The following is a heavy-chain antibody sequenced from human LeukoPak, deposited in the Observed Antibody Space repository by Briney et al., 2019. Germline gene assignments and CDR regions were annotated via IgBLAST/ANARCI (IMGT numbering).Heavy chain of an antibody. CDR3: ARQGCDY. CDR1: GYSLTNYC. CDR2: IYPVDSDI. V-gene: IGHV5-51*01. J-gene: IGHJ4*02. Sequence: PGEPLKFSGKASGYSLTNYCIAWVRQVPGKGREWMGIIYPVDSDIRYTPSFQGHVTISADKSISTTYLQWRSLKASQTAMYYCARQGCDYWGQGTLVTVSS.